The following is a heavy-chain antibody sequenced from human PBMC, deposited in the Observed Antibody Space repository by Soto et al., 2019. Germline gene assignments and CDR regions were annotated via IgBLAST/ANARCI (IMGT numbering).Heavy chain of an antibody. V-gene: IGHV3-66*01. J-gene: IGHJ4*02. Sequence: GGSLRLSCAASGFTVSSNYMSWVRQAPGKGLEWVSVIYSGGSTYYADSVKGRFTISRDNAKNSLYLQMNSLRAEDTAVYYCARDDYSRSDLDYWGQGTLVTVS. D-gene: IGHD6-6*01. CDR1: GFTVSSNY. CDR3: ARDDYSRSDLDY. CDR2: IYSGGST.